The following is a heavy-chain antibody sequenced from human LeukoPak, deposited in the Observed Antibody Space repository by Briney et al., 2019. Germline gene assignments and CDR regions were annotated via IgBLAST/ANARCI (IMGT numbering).Heavy chain of an antibody. V-gene: IGHV4-4*07. CDR1: GGSISSYY. CDR3: ARTSPRAATFDY. D-gene: IGHD2-15*01. Sequence: SETLSLTCAVSGGSISSYYWSWIRQPAGKGLEWIGRIYTSGTTNYNPSPKSRVTMSVDTSKNQFSLNLNSVTAADTAVYYCARTSPRAATFDYWGQGTLVTVSS. CDR2: IYTSGTT. J-gene: IGHJ4*02.